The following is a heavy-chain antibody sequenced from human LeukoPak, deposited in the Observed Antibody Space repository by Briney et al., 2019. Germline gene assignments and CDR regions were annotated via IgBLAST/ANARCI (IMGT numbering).Heavy chain of an antibody. CDR3: AREGRYYYGSGSYHWFDP. CDR1: AGSISSGDYY. J-gene: IGHJ5*02. Sequence: SETLSLTCTVSAGSISSGDYYWSWIRQPPGKGLEWIGYIYYSGSTYYNPSLKSRVTISVDTSKNQFSLKLSSVTAADTAVYYCAREGRYYYGSGSYHWFDPWGQGTLVTVSS. CDR2: IYYSGST. D-gene: IGHD3-10*01. V-gene: IGHV4-30-4*01.